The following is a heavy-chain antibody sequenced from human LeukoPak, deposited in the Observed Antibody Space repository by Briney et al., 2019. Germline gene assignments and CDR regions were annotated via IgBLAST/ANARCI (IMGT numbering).Heavy chain of an antibody. D-gene: IGHD3-22*01. CDR2: IIPIFGTA. Sequence: SVNVSCKASGGTFSSYAISWVRQAPGQGLEWMGRIIPIFGTANYAQKFQGRVTITADKSTSTAYMELSSLRSEDTAVYYCARVGYDSSGYPQFFDYWGQGTLVTVSS. V-gene: IGHV1-69*06. CDR3: ARVGYDSSGYPQFFDY. J-gene: IGHJ4*02. CDR1: GGTFSSYA.